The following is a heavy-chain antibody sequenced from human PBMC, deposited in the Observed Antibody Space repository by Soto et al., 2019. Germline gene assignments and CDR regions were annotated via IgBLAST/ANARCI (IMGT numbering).Heavy chain of an antibody. CDR2: IKQDGSEI. V-gene: IGHV3-7*01. J-gene: IGHJ4*02. CDR3: ARIGYSSSSFDY. CDR1: GFRFSSYW. Sequence: VQLVESGGGLVQRGGSLRLSCAASGFRFSSYWMSWVRQAPGKGLEWVANIKQDGSEIDSVDSLKRRFTISRDNAKNSLYLQLNSLRTEDTAVYYCARIGYSSSSFDYWGQGTLVTVSS. D-gene: IGHD6-6*01.